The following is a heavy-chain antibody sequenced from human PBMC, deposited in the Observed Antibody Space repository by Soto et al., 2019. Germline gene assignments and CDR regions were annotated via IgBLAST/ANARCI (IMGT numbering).Heavy chain of an antibody. CDR3: ARDSAYGMDV. CDR2: ISSSSSYI. J-gene: IGHJ6*02. CDR1: GFTFSSYS. V-gene: IGHV3-21*01. D-gene: IGHD2-2*01. Sequence: PGESLRLSCAASGFTFSSYSMNRVRQAPGKGLECVSSISSSSSYIYYADSVKGRFTISRDNAKNSLYLQMNSLRAEDTAVYYCARDSAYGMDVWGQGTTVTVSS.